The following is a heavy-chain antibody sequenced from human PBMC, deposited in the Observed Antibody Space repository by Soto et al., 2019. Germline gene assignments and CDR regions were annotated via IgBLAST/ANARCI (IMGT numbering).Heavy chain of an antibody. Sequence: SETLSLTCAVSGGSISGYYWSWIRQPPGRRLEWIGYAYYSGNTNYNPSLKSRVTISVDTSKNQFSLKLTSVTAADTAVYFCTRGGFYYYDSSGYYDYWGQGALVTVSS. J-gene: IGHJ4*02. CDR2: AYYSGNT. CDR3: TRGGFYYYDSSGYYDY. D-gene: IGHD3-22*01. V-gene: IGHV4-59*12. CDR1: GGSISGYY.